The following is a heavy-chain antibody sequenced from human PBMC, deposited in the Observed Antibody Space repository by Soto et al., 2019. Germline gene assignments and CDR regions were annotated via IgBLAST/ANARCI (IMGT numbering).Heavy chain of an antibody. CDR3: ARDRSITIFGVVDEPTFDY. Sequence: KFQGRVTITRDTSASTAYMELSSLRSEDTAVYYCARDRSITIFGVVDEPTFDYWGQGTLVTVSS. D-gene: IGHD3-3*01. J-gene: IGHJ4*02. V-gene: IGHV1-3*01.